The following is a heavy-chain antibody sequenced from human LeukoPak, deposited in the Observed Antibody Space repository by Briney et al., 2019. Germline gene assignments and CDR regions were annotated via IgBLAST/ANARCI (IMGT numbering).Heavy chain of an antibody. J-gene: IGHJ4*02. CDR2: IYYSGST. D-gene: IGHD3-3*01. Sequence: SETLSLTCTVSGGSISSSSYYWGWIRQPPGKGLEWIGSIYYSGSTYYNPSLKSRVTISVDTSKNQFSLKLSSVTAADTAVYYCARRYYDFWSGYPNYFDYWGQGTLVTVSS. CDR3: ARRYYDFWSGYPNYFDY. CDR1: GGSISSSSYY. V-gene: IGHV4-39*01.